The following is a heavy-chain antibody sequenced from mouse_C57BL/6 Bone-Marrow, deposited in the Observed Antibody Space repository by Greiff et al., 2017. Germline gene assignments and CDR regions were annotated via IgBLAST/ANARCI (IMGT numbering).Heavy chain of an antibody. D-gene: IGHD1-1*01. CDR2: INPSNGGT. CDR1: GYTFTSYW. Sequence: QVQLKQPGTELVKPGASVKLSCKASGYTFTSYWMHWVKQRPGQGLEWIGNINPSNGGTNYNEKFKSKATLTVDKSSSTAYMQLSSLTSEDSAVYDCARKGYYYGSSYYYAMDDWGKGTSVTVSS. CDR3: ARKGYYYGSSYYYAMDD. V-gene: IGHV1-53*01. J-gene: IGHJ4*01.